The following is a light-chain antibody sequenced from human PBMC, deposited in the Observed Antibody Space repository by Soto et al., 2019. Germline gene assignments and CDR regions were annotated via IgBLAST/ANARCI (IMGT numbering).Light chain of an antibody. CDR3: HQHDNSPYT. J-gene: IGKJ2*01. CDR2: GAS. V-gene: IGKV3-20*01. CDR1: QSVSSRS. Sequence: EIVLTQSPGTLSLSPGDRATLSCRASQSVSSRSLAWYQQKPGQGPRVLIYGASSRATGIPDRFSGSGSGTDFTLTISRLEPEDCAVYYCHQHDNSPYTFGQGTTLEIK.